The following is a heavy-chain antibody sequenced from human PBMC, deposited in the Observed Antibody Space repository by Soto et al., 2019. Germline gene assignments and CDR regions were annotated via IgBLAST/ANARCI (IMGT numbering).Heavy chain of an antibody. D-gene: IGHD2-21*01. CDR3: SREGGDPIVTFDV. CDR1: GFTFSSHI. Sequence: QVSLVESGGGVVKPGRSLRLSCAASGFTFSSHIMHWVRQAPGKGLEWVANISPSGTRYNYIDSVKGRFTISRDNSKNTLSLQIDSLRSEDTAVYYCSREGGDPIVTFDVWGLGTVVTVSS. V-gene: IGHV3-30-3*01. CDR2: ISPSGTRY. J-gene: IGHJ3*01.